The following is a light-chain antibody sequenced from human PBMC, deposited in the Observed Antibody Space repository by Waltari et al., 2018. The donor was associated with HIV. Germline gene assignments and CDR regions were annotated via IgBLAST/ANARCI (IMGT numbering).Light chain of an antibody. CDR2: GNN. CDR3: QAYDSSLSGWV. Sequence: QSVLTQPPSVSGAPGQRVTISCTGSSSNIGAGFDVHWYQQLPGTAPRLLIYGNNNRPSGVHDRFSGSKSGTSASLAITGLQAEDEADYDCQAYDSSLSGWVFGGRTKLTVL. CDR1: SSNIGAGFD. V-gene: IGLV1-40*01. J-gene: IGLJ3*02.